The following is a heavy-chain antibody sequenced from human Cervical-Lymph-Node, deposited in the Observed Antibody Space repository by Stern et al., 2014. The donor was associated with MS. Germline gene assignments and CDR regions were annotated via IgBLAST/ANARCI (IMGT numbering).Heavy chain of an antibody. D-gene: IGHD4-17*01. CDR1: GFNFDEYT. V-gene: IGHV3-43*01. CDR3: AKVGYTVTTTAFIDS. CDR2: ITWNGANT. Sequence: EVQLVESGGVVVQPGGSLRLSCAASGFNFDEYTMHWVRQAPGKGLEWVSLITWNGANTYYADSVKGRFTISRDNSNNSLSLQMHSLRTEDTALYYCAKVGYTVTTTAFIDSWGQGTLVTVSS. J-gene: IGHJ4*02.